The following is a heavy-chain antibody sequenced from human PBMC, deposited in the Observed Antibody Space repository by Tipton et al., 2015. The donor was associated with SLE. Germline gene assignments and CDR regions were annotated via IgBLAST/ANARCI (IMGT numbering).Heavy chain of an antibody. V-gene: IGHV4-61*09. Sequence: TLSLTCTVSGVSITSGSYHWSWIRQPAGKGLEWIGYIYYSGSTNYNPSLKSRVTISVDTSKNQFSLKLTSVTAADTAVYYCARLTFDWYLDLWGRGTLVTVSS. J-gene: IGHJ2*01. CDR3: ARLTFDWYLDL. CDR1: GVSITSGSYH. CDR2: IYYSGST.